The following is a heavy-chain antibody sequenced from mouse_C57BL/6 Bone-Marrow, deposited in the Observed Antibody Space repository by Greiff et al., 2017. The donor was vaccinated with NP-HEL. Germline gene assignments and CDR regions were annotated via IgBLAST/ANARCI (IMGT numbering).Heavy chain of an antibody. CDR1: GYTFTDYY. D-gene: IGHD3-2*02. CDR2: LFPGSGST. Sequence: VKLMESGPELVKPGASVKISCKASGYTFTDYYINWVKQRPGQGLEWIGWLFPGSGSTYYNEKFKGKATLIVDKSSSTAYMLLSSLTSEDSAVYFCAPTAQATGYYAMDYWGQGTSVTVSS. J-gene: IGHJ4*01. V-gene: IGHV1-75*01. CDR3: APTAQATGYYAMDY.